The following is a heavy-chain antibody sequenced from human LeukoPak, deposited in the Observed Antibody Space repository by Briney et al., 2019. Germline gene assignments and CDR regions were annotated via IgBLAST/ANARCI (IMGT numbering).Heavy chain of an antibody. CDR2: INPDSGGT. D-gene: IGHD1-26*01. V-gene: IGHV1-2*02. CDR1: GYTFTDYY. Sequence: ASVKVSCKASGYTFTDYYMHWVRQAPGQGLEWMGWINPDSGGTNYAQRFQGRVTMTTDTSTRTAYMDLRSLRSDDTAVYYCARDLIVGATLAGGHDAFDIWGQGTMVTVSS. CDR3: ARDLIVGATLAGGHDAFDI. J-gene: IGHJ3*02.